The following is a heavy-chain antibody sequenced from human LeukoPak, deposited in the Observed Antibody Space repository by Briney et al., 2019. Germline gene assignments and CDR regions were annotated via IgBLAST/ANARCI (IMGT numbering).Heavy chain of an antibody. D-gene: IGHD1-14*01. CDR1: GGSISGFY. J-gene: IGHJ6*04. Sequence: KPSETLSLTCSVSGGSISGFYWYWVRQPPGKGLEWIGYIYYTGNTNYNPSLESRVTISMDTSRNQFSLRLRSVTAADTAVYNCVRSHHGGVWGKGTTVTVSS. CDR2: IYYTGNT. V-gene: IGHV4-59*12. CDR3: VRSHHGGV.